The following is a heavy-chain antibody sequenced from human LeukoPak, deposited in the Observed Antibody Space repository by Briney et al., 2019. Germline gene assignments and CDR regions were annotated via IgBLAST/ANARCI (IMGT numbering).Heavy chain of an antibody. J-gene: IGHJ6*03. CDR1: GGSISTYY. CDR2: IYYSGST. V-gene: IGHV4-59*01. Sequence: PSETLSLTCTVSGGSISTYYWSWIRQPPGKGLEWIGYIYYSGSTNYNPSLKSRVTISVDTSKNQFSLKLTSVTAADTAVYYCARTTEGGYTYGYFYYYYMDVWGKGTTVTISS. D-gene: IGHD5-18*01. CDR3: ARTTEGGYTYGYFYYYYMDV.